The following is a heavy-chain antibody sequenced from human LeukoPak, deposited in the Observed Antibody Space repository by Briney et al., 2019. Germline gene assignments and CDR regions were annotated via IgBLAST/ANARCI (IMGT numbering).Heavy chain of an antibody. Sequence: PGGSLRLSCAASGFTFSSYWMSWVRQAPGKGLEWVANIKQDGSEKYYVDSVKGRFTISRGNAKNSLYLQMNSLRAEDTAVYYCARGPIFDCSGGSCYSDYYYYYGMDVWGQGTTVTVSS. D-gene: IGHD2-15*01. J-gene: IGHJ6*02. CDR2: IKQDGSEK. CDR1: GFTFSSYW. CDR3: ARGPIFDCSGGSCYSDYYYYYGMDV. V-gene: IGHV3-7*01.